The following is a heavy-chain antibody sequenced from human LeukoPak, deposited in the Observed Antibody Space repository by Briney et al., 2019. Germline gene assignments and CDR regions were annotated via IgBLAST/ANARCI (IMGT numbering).Heavy chain of an antibody. V-gene: IGHV4-59*12. CDR3: ARGIAAADTRPFDY. CDR1: GGSISSYY. D-gene: IGHD6-13*01. CDR2: IYYSGST. J-gene: IGHJ4*02. Sequence: SETLSLTFTVSGGSISSYYWSWIRQPPGKGLEWIGYIYYSGSTNYNPSLKSRVTMSIDTSKNQFSLKLSSVTAADTAVYYCARGIAAADTRPFDYWGQGTLVTVSS.